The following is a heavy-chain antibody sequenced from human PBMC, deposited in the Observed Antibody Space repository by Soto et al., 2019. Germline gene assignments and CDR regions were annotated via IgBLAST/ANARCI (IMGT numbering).Heavy chain of an antibody. V-gene: IGHV3-15*01. Sequence: EVQLVESGGGLVKPGGSLRLSCAASGFTFSNAWMSWVRQAPGKGLEWVGRIKSKTDGGTTDYAAPVKGRFTISRDNAKNSLYLQMNSLRAEDTAVYYCARDGAFFDYSNYGMDVWGQGTTVTVSS. CDR2: IKSKTDGGTT. J-gene: IGHJ6*02. CDR3: ARDGAFFDYSNYGMDV. CDR1: GFTFSNAW. D-gene: IGHD4-4*01.